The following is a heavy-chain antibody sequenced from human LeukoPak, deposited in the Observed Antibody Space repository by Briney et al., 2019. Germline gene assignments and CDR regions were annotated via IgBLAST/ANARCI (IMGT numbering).Heavy chain of an antibody. J-gene: IGHJ6*03. D-gene: IGHD5-18*01. CDR3: AREAGYVAAMVSYYYYMDV. CDR2: IYYSGST. V-gene: IGHV4-59*01. Sequence: SETLSLTCTVSGGSISSYYWSWIRQPPGKGLEWIGYIYYSGSTNYNPSLKSRVTISVDTSKNQFSLKLSSVTAADTAVYYCAREAGYVAAMVSYYYYMDVWGKGTTVTVSS. CDR1: GGSISSYY.